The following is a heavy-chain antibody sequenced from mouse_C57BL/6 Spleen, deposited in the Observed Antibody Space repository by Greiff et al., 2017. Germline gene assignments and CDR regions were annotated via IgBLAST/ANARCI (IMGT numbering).Heavy chain of an antibody. J-gene: IGHJ4*01. V-gene: IGHV2-6-1*01. CDR3: ARHGDGYYPLYALDY. D-gene: IGHD2-3*01. CDR1: GFSLTSYG. Sequence: VKLQESGPGLVAPSQSLSITCTVSGFSLTSYGVHWVRQPPGKGLEWLVVIWSDGSTTYNSALKSRLSISKDNSKSQVFLKMNSLQTDDTAMYYCARHGDGYYPLYALDYWGQGTSVTVSS. CDR2: IWSDGST.